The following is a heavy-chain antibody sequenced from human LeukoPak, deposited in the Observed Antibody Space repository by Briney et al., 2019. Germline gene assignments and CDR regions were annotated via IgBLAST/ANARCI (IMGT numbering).Heavy chain of an antibody. CDR3: ARGGYSSSWYDWSDP. V-gene: IGHV4-59*13. Sequence: PSDTLSLTCTVSGRSIRSYYWSWIRHPPGKGLEWIGYIYYSGSTNYSPYLKSRVSISVDTSKNQFSLKLSSVTAADTAVYYCARGGYSSSWYDWSDPWGQGTLVTVSS. J-gene: IGHJ5*02. D-gene: IGHD6-13*01. CDR1: GRSIRSYY. CDR2: IYYSGST.